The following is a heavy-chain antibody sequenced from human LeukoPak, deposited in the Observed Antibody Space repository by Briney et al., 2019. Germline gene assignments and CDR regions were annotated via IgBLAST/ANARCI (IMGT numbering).Heavy chain of an antibody. Sequence: GGSLRLSCAASGFTFSSYAMSGVRQAPGKGLEWVSAISGGGGSTYYADSVKGRFTISRDNSKNTLYLQMNSLRAEDTAVYYCAKDHPHYYGSGYYFDCWGQGTLVTVSS. V-gene: IGHV3-23*01. D-gene: IGHD3-10*01. CDR2: ISGGGGST. J-gene: IGHJ4*02. CDR1: GFTFSSYA. CDR3: AKDHPHYYGSGYYFDC.